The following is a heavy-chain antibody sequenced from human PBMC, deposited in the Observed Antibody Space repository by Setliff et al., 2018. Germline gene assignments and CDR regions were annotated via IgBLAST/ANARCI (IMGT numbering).Heavy chain of an antibody. CDR1: GYTFTNFG. Sequence: ASVKVSCKASGYTFTNFGITWVRQAPGQGLEWMGWISGYDGNTKYAQNLHGRVTMTTDTSTTTAYMELRSLRSDDTAVYYCARERIYDGLNYNGMDVWGQGTTVTVSS. CDR3: ARERIYDGLNYNGMDV. V-gene: IGHV1-18*01. CDR2: ISGYDGNT. J-gene: IGHJ6*01. D-gene: IGHD3-3*01.